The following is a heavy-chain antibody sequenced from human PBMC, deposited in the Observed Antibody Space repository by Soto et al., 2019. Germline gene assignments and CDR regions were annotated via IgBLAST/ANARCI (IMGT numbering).Heavy chain of an antibody. V-gene: IGHV3-23*01. Sequence: EVQLLESGGGLVQPGGSLRLSCAASGFSFRIYGMTWVRQAPGKGLEWVSSISYSRYTYYADCVKGRCTISRDDSTNTLSLQINSLRGEDTALYSCAKEGGTCHSHTCYKYCDSWGQGSLVTVSS. D-gene: IGHD3-9*01. CDR2: ISYSRYT. CDR3: AKEGGTCHSHTCYKYCDS. CDR1: GFSFRIYG. J-gene: IGHJ4*02.